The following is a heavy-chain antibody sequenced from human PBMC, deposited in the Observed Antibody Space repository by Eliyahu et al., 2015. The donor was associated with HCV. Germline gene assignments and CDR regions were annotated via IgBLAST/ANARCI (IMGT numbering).Heavy chain of an antibody. D-gene: IGHD3-22*01. CDR2: TWYDGSHK. Sequence: QVQLVESGGGVVQPGTSLRLSCVASGFXFXXYGXXWVRXAPGKGLEWVAVTWYDGSHKNYGDSVKGRFTISRDNSKNTLYLQMNSLRAEDTAVYYCARDLDDYESGGYSLISYYPYSGIDVWGQGTTVTVSS. CDR3: ARDLDDYESGGYSLISYYPYSGIDV. J-gene: IGHJ6*02. CDR1: GFXFXXYG. V-gene: IGHV3-33*01.